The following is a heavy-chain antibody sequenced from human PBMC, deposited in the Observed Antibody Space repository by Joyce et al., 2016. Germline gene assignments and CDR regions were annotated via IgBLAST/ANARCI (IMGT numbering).Heavy chain of an antibody. Sequence: EVQLLESGGGLVQPGGSLRLSCAASGFTFRSYAMSWVLQAPGTGLGWVSVVTGSGDNTYYADSVKGLFTVSRDNSKNTLYLHMNSLRGEDTAVYFCAKTIVALFYLDSWGQGTLVTVSS. J-gene: IGHJ4*02. CDR2: VTGSGDNT. D-gene: IGHD5-12*01. CDR3: AKTIVALFYLDS. V-gene: IGHV3-23*01. CDR1: GFTFRSYA.